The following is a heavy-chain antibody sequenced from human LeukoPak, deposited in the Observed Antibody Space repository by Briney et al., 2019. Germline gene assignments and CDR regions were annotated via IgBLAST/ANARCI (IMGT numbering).Heavy chain of an antibody. CDR2: INPNSGGT. CDR3: ARDRWFGELFAAPAGT. CDR1: GYTFTGYY. D-gene: IGHD3-10*01. Sequence: ASVKVSGKASGYTFTGYYMHWVRQAPGQGLEWMGWINPNSGGTNYAQKFQGRVTMTRDTSISTAYMELSRLRSDDTAVYYCARDRWFGELFAAPAGTWGQGTLVTVSS. J-gene: IGHJ5*02. V-gene: IGHV1-2*02.